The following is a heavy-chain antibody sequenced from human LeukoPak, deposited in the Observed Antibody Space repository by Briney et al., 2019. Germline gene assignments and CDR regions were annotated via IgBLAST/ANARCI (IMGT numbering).Heavy chain of an antibody. V-gene: IGHV4-61*02. D-gene: IGHD1-26*01. CDR2: IYTSGST. J-gene: IGHJ6*02. Sequence: SQTLSLTCTVSGGSISSGSYYWSWIRQPAGKGLEWIGRIYTSGSTNYNPSLKSRVTISVDTSKNQFSLKLSSVTAADTAVYYCATSGSYYYYYGMDVWGQGTTVTVSS. CDR3: ATSGSYYYYYGMDV. CDR1: GGSISSGSYY.